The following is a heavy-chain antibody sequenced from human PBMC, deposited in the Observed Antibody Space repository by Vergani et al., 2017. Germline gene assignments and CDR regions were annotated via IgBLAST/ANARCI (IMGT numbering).Heavy chain of an antibody. CDR1: GFTFSSYA. J-gene: IGHJ6*03. CDR2: ISYDGSNK. V-gene: IGHV3-30-3*01. CDR3: ASLVVPAAMFTDYYYYMDW. Sequence: QVQLVESGGGVVQPGRSLRLSCAASGFTFSSYAMHWVRQAPGKGLEWVAVISYDGSNKYYADSVKGRFTISRDNSKNTLDLQMNSLRAEDTAVYYCASLVVPAAMFTDYYYYMDWWGREAVVTVSS. D-gene: IGHD2-2*01.